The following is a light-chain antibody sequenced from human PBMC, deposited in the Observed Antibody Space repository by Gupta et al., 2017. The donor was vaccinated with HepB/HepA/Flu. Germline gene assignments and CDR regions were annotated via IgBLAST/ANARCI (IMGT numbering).Light chain of an antibody. Sequence: SVLTQPPSASGTPGQRVTISCSGSRSNIGSNYVYWYQQLPGTAPKLLIYRNNQQPSGVPDRFSGAKSGTSASLAISGLRSEDEADYYCAAWDDSLSGRVVFGGGTKLTVL. J-gene: IGLJ2*01. CDR2: RNN. CDR3: AAWDDSLSGRVV. CDR1: RSNIGSNY. V-gene: IGLV1-47*01.